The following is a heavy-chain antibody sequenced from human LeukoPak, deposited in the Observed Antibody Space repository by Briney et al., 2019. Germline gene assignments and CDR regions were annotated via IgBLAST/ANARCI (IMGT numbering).Heavy chain of an antibody. CDR1: GGSFSGYY. Sequence: PSETLSLTCAVYGGSFSGYYWSWILQPPGKGLEWIGEINHSGSTNYNPSLKSRVTISVDTSKNQFSLKLSSVTAADTAVYYCARGRLQRYYYYYMDVWGKGTTVTVSS. CDR3: ARGRLQRYYYYYMDV. J-gene: IGHJ6*03. V-gene: IGHV4-34*01. CDR2: INHSGST. D-gene: IGHD5-24*01.